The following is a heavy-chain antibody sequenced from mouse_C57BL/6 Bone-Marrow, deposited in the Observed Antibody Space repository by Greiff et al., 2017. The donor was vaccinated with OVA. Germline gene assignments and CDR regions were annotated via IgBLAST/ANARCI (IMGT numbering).Heavy chain of an antibody. J-gene: IGHJ2*01. CDR2: IHPNSGST. V-gene: IGHV1-64*01. D-gene: IGHD2-3*01. CDR1: GYTFTSYW. Sequence: VQLQQPGAELVKPGASVKLSCKASGYTFTSYWMHWVKQRPGQGLEWIGMIHPNSGSTKYNEKFKSKATLTVDKSSSTAYMQLSSLTSEAAAVYYCARWDDGYYFDYWGQGTTLTVSS. CDR3: ARWDDGYYFDY.